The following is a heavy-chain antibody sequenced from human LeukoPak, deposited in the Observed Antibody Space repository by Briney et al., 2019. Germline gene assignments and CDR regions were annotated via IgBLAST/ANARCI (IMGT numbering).Heavy chain of an antibody. V-gene: IGHV1-69*13. J-gene: IGHJ2*01. Sequence: SVKVSCKASGGTFSSNAISWVRQAPGQGLEWMGGIIPFFGTANYAQKFQGRVTITADESTNTAYMELSSLRSEDTALYYCARHYLGAYQWYFDLWGRGTLVTVSS. CDR2: IIPFFGTA. D-gene: IGHD3-16*01. CDR3: ARHYLGAYQWYFDL. CDR1: GGTFSSNA.